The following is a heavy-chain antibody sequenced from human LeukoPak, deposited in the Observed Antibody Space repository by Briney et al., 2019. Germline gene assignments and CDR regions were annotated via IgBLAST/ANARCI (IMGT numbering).Heavy chain of an antibody. CDR3: ARATYYYDSSGYYSPDGMDV. D-gene: IGHD3-22*01. CDR1: GYTFTSYY. V-gene: IGHV1-46*01. CDR2: INPSGGST. Sequence: GASVKVPCKASGYTFTSYYMRWVRQAPGQGLEWMGIINPSGGSTSYAQKFQGRVTMTRDTSTSTVYMELSSLRSEDTAVYYCARATYYYDSSGYYSPDGMDVWGQGTTVTVSS. J-gene: IGHJ6*02.